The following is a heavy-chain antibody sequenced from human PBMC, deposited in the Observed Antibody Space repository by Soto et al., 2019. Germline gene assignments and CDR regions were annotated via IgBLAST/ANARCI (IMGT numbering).Heavy chain of an antibody. CDR1: GFTFSSYA. CDR3: ANYNSYYYYGMDV. D-gene: IGHD1-20*01. J-gene: IGHJ6*02. Sequence: GGSLRLSCAASGFTFSSYAMSWVRQAPGKGLEWVSAISGSGGSTYYADSVKGRFTISRDNSKNTLYLQMNSLRAEDTAVYYCANYNSYYYYGMDVWGQGTTVTVSS. V-gene: IGHV3-23*01. CDR2: ISGSGGST.